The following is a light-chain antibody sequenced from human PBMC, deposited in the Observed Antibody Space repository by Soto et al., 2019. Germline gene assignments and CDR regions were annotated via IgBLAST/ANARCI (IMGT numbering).Light chain of an antibody. CDR2: GAS. J-gene: IGKJ4*01. V-gene: IGKV3-20*01. CDR3: QQYGSSPQT. CDR1: QSVSSSY. Sequence: EIVLTQSPGTLSLSPGERATLSCRASQSVSSSYLAWYQQKPGQAPRLLIYGASSRATGIPDRFSGSGSGTDFTLTISRLEPEDFAVYYCQQYGSSPQTFGGETTVEIK.